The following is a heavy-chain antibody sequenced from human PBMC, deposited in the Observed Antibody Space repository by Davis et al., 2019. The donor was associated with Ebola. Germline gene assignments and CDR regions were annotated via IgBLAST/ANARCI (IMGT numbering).Heavy chain of an antibody. CDR1: GFTFSSYA. CDR3: ARGGGEGWNNAGMDV. V-gene: IGHV3-30-3*01. D-gene: IGHD1/OR15-1a*01. CDR2: ISYDGSNK. J-gene: IGHJ6*02. Sequence: PGGSLRLSCAASGFTFSSYAMHWVRQAPGKGLEWVAVISYDGSNKYYADSVKGRFTISRDNSKNTLYLQMNSLRAEDTAVYYCARGGGEGWNNAGMDVWGQGTTVTVSS.